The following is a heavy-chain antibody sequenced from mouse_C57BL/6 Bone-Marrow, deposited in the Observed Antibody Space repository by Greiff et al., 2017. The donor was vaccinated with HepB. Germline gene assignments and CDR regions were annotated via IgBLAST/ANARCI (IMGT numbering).Heavy chain of an antibody. CDR2: IYPGSGST. CDR1: GYTFTSYW. J-gene: IGHJ4*01. Sequence: QVQLKESGAELVRPGASVKLSCTASGYTFTSYWITWVKQRPGQGLEWIGDIYPGSGSTNYNEKFKSKATLTVDTSSSTAYMQLSSLTSEDSAVYYCARSDYYGSSYAMDYWGQGTSVTVSS. CDR3: ARSDYYGSSYAMDY. D-gene: IGHD1-1*01. V-gene: IGHV1-55*01.